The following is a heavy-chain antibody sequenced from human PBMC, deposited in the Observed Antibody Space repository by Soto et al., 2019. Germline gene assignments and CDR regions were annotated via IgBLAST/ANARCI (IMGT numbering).Heavy chain of an antibody. V-gene: IGHV3-23*01. CDR1: GFTFSSYA. D-gene: IGHD6-13*01. J-gene: IGHJ4*02. Sequence: EVQLLESGGGLVQPGGSLRLSCAASGFTFSSYAMSWVRQAPGKGLEWVSAISGSGGSTYYADSVKGRFTISRDNSKNTLYLHMNSLRAEDTALYYCAKRSSSGYPPNYYFAYWGQGTLVTVSS. CDR2: ISGSGGST. CDR3: AKRSSSGYPPNYYFAY.